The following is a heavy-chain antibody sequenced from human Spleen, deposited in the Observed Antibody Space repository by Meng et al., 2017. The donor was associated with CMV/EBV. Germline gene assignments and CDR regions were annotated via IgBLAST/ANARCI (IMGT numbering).Heavy chain of an antibody. CDR3: ARGTGYDFWSGYYLYYYGMDV. CDR2: IYYSGST. D-gene: IGHD3-3*01. V-gene: IGHV4-39*07. CDR1: GGSISSSSYY. J-gene: IGHJ6*02. Sequence: GSLRLSCTVSGGSISSSSYYWGWIRQPPGKGLEWIGSIYYSGSTYYNPSLKSRVTISVDTSKNQFSLKLSSVTAADTAVYYCARGTGYDFWSGYYLYYYGMDVWGQGTAVTVSS.